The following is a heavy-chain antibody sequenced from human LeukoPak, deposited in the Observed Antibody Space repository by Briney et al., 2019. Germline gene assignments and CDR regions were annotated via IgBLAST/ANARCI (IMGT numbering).Heavy chain of an antibody. D-gene: IGHD2-21*02. CDR1: GFTFSSYS. CDR3: ARDPYLTNIVVVTAVMGV. Sequence: GGSLRLSCAASGFTFSSYSMNWVRQAPGKGLEWVSYISSSSSTIYYADSVKGRFTISRDNAKNSLYLQMNSLRAEDTAVYYCARDPYLTNIVVVTAVMGVWGKGTTVTVSS. V-gene: IGHV3-48*01. J-gene: IGHJ6*03. CDR2: ISSSSSTI.